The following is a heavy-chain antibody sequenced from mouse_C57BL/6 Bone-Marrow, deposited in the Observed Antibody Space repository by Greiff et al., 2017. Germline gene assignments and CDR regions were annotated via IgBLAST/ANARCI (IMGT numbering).Heavy chain of an antibody. CDR1: GYTFTDYE. V-gene: IGHV1-15*01. Sequence: QVQLQQSGAELVRPGASVTLSCKASGYTFTDYEMHWVKQTPVHGLEWIGAIDPETGGTAYNQKFKGKAILTADKSSSTAYMELRSLTSEDSAVYYCTRRGGPRVDYWGQGTTLTVSS. CDR2: IDPETGGT. CDR3: TRRGGPRVDY. J-gene: IGHJ2*01.